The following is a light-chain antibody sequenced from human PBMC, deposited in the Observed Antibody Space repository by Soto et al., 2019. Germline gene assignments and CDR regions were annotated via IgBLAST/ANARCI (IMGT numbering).Light chain of an antibody. V-gene: IGKV3-20*01. Sequence: EIVLTQSPGTVSLSPGERATLSCRASESVGDYLGWYQQKPGQAPRLLIYGVSSRATGIPNRFSGSGSGTDFTLTISRLEPEDFAVYYCQQYGSSLWTFGQGTKVDIK. CDR1: ESVGDY. CDR2: GVS. J-gene: IGKJ1*01. CDR3: QQYGSSLWT.